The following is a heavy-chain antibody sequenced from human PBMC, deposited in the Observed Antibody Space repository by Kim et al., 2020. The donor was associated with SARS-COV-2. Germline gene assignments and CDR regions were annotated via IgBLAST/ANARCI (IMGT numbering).Heavy chain of an antibody. J-gene: IGHJ6*02. V-gene: IGHV3-7*01. CDR2: IKQDGSEK. D-gene: IGHD4-17*01. Sequence: GGSLRLSCAASGFTFSSYWMSWVRQAPGKGLEWVANIKQDGSEKYYVDSVKGRFTISRDNAKNSLYLQMNSLRAEDTAVYYCARVRLRWSGSKYYYYGMDVWGQGTTVTVSS. CDR3: ARVRLRWSGSKYYYYGMDV. CDR1: GFTFSSYW.